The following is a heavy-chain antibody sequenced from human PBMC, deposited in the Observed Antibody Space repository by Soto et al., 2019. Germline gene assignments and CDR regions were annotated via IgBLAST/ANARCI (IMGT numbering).Heavy chain of an antibody. J-gene: IGHJ6*02. V-gene: IGHV1-69*13. D-gene: IGHD4-4*01. CDR3: ARKGAFYSNYNAYYYYYGMDV. Sequence: ASVKVSCKASGGTFSSYAISWVRQAPGQGLEWMGGIIPIFGTANYAQKFQGRVTITADESTSTAYMELSSLRSEDTAVYYCARKGAFYSNYNAYYYYYGMDVWGQGXTVTVYS. CDR2: IIPIFGTA. CDR1: GGTFSSYA.